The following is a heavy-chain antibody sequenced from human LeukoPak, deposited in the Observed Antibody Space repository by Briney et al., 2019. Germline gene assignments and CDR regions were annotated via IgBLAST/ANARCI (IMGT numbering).Heavy chain of an antibody. Sequence: QSGWSLRLSCAASGFTFSSYSMNWVRQAPGKGLEWVSYISSSSSTIYYADSVKGRFTISRDNAKNSLYLQMNSLRAEDTAVYYCARGAGEAYYVDFDIWGQGTMVTVSS. J-gene: IGHJ3*02. D-gene: IGHD3-10*02. CDR1: GFTFSSYS. CDR2: ISSSSSTI. V-gene: IGHV3-48*01. CDR3: ARGAGEAYYVDFDI.